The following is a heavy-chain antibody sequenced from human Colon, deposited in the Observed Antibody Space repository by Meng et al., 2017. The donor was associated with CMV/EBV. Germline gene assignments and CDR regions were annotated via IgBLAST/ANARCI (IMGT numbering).Heavy chain of an antibody. Sequence: GGSLRPSCAASGFSITSYEMNWVRQAPGKGLEWVSYMSFGGTTIYYADSVKGRFTISRDNDKNPLYLQMNSLRVEDTAFYYCASNPSFAYYFDHWGQGTLVTVSS. CDR2: MSFGGTTI. V-gene: IGHV3-48*03. J-gene: IGHJ4*02. CDR3: ASNPSFAYYFDH. CDR1: GFSITSYE.